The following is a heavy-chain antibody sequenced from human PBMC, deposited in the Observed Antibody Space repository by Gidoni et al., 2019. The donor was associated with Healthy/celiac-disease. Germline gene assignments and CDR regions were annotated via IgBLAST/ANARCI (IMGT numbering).Heavy chain of an antibody. CDR3: ARDLRTTVTSKIDY. D-gene: IGHD4-4*01. V-gene: IGHV3-21*01. CDR1: GFPFSSYS. J-gene: IGHJ4*02. Sequence: EVQLVESGGGLVKPGGSLRLSCAASGFPFSSYSMNWVRQAPGKGLEWVSSISSSSSYIYYADSVKGRFTISRDNAKNSLYLQMNSLRAEDTAVYYCARDLRTTVTSKIDYWGQGTLVTVSS. CDR2: ISSSSSYI.